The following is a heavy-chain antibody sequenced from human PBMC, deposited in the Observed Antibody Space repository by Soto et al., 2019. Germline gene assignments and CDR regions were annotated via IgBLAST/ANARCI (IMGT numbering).Heavy chain of an antibody. D-gene: IGHD2-21*02. CDR2: IIPIFGTA. Sequence: VQLVQSGAEVKKPGSSVKVSCKASGGTFSSYAISWVRQAPGQGLEWRGGIIPIFGTANYAQKSQGRVTITADESTSTAYMEVSSLRSEDTAVYYCASEGGYCGGDCWNDYYGMDVWGQGTTVTVSS. CDR1: GGTFSSYA. CDR3: ASEGGYCGGDCWNDYYGMDV. J-gene: IGHJ6*01. V-gene: IGHV1-69*01.